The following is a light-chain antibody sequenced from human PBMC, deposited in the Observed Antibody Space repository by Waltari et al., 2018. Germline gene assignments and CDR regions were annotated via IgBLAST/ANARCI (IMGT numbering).Light chain of an antibody. CDR3: ISYAGNNKYV. V-gene: IGLV2-14*02. J-gene: IGLJ1*01. Sequence: QSGLTQPASVSGSPGQSITISCTGTSSDVGNYNLVSWYQQYPGKAPQLMVYEVTKRASGVSDRFSGSKSGNSASLTVSGLQAEDEADYYCISYAGNNKYVLGAGTKVTVL. CDR1: SSDVGNYNL. CDR2: EVT.